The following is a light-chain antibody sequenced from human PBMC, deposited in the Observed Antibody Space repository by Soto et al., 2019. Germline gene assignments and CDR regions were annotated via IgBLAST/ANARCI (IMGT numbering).Light chain of an antibody. J-gene: IGKJ5*01. Sequence: DIQMTQSPYSLSASVGDRVTITCRASQSISSFLNWYQQKPGKAPKLLIYAASSLQSGVPSRFSGSGSGTDFSLTITTLQPEDFATYYCQQSYSTSNTFGQGTRLESK. CDR1: QSISSF. CDR2: AAS. CDR3: QQSYSTSNT. V-gene: IGKV1-39*01.